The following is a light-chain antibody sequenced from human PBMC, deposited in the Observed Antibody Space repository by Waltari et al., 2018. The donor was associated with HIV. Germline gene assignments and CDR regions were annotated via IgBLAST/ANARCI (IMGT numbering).Light chain of an antibody. CDR3: AAWDDSLGGHVI. J-gene: IGLJ2*01. V-gene: IGLV1-47*01. CDR1: SSNIGTNF. Sequence: SVLTQPPSASGTPGQRVTISCSGSSSNIGTNFVYWYPQLPGMAPKFLIHKNDREPSGVPDRSSGSKSGTSASLASSGLRSEDEGDYYCAAWDDSLGGHVIFGGGTKLTVL. CDR2: KND.